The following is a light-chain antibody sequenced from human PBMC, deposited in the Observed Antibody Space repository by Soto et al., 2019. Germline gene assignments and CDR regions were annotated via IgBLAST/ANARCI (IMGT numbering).Light chain of an antibody. CDR3: QQYGRSPLT. Sequence: EIVLTRSPGTLSLSPGERATLSCRASQSVSSSYLAWYQQKPGQAPRLLISGASSRATGIPDRFSGSGSGTDFTLTISRLESEDFAVYYCQQYGRSPLTFGGGTKVDIK. J-gene: IGKJ4*01. CDR2: GAS. V-gene: IGKV3-20*01. CDR1: QSVSSSY.